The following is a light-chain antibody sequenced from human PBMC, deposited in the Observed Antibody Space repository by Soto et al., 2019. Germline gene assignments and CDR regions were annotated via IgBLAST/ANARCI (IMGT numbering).Light chain of an antibody. CDR2: GVS. Sequence: EIVMTQSPVTLSVSPGESATLSCRASERISNNLAWYQQKPGQAPRLLMYGVSTRDTGIPDRFSGGGAGTDLTRTISTLVLVDFAVDYCQPYENPTITFAQGTR. CDR3: QPYENPTIT. CDR1: ERISNN. J-gene: IGKJ5*01. V-gene: IGKV3D-15*01.